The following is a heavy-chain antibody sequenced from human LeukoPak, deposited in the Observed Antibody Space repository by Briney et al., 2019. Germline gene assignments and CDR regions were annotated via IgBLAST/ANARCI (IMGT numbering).Heavy chain of an antibody. D-gene: IGHD6-19*01. Sequence: SETLSLTCTVSGGSISSYYWSWIRQPPGKGLEWIGYIYYSGSTNYNPSLKSRVTISVDTSKNQFSLKLSSVTAADTAVYYCARAGSSGWFPNYYMDVWGKGTTVTVSS. J-gene: IGHJ6*03. CDR3: ARAGSSGWFPNYYMDV. CDR1: GGSISSYY. CDR2: IYYSGST. V-gene: IGHV4-59*01.